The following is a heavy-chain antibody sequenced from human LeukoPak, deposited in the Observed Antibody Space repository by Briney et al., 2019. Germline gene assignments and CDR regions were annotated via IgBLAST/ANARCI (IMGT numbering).Heavy chain of an antibody. Sequence: ASVKVSCKASGYTFTSYGISWVRQAPGQGLEWMGWISAYNGNTNYAQKLQGRVTMTTDTSTSTAYMELRSLRSDETAVYYCARIGSGYDYQPHFDYWGQGTLVTVSS. D-gene: IGHD5-12*01. CDR3: ARIGSGYDYQPHFDY. J-gene: IGHJ4*02. CDR2: ISAYNGNT. CDR1: GYTFTSYG. V-gene: IGHV1-18*01.